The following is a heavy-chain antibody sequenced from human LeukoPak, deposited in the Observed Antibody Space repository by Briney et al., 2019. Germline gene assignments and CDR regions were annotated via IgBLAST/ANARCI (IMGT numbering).Heavy chain of an antibody. D-gene: IGHD3-16*02. CDR2: ISDSSTYI. V-gene: IGHV3-21*01. CDR3: ARNRWIDY. CDR1: GFTFSSYN. Sequence: GGSLRLSCAASGFTFSSYNMNWVRQAPGKGLEWVSSISDSSTYIYYADSVKGRFTISRDNAKNSLYLQMNSLRAEDTAVYYCARNRWIDYLGQGTLVTVSS. J-gene: IGHJ4*02.